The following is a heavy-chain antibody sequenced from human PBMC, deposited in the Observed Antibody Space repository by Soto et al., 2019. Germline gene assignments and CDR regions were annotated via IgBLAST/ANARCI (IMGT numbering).Heavy chain of an antibody. V-gene: IGHV4-61*01. CDR1: GDSVSSGSYY. CDR3: ARRGTIFGVVITDV. D-gene: IGHD3-3*01. Sequence: PSETLSLTCTVSGDSVSSGSYYWTWVRQPPGKGLEWIGHIYYTGSTNYNPSLQSRVTMSMDTSNNQFSLELTSVTAADTAFYYCARRGTIFGVVITDVWGQGTTVTVSS. J-gene: IGHJ6*02. CDR2: IYYTGST.